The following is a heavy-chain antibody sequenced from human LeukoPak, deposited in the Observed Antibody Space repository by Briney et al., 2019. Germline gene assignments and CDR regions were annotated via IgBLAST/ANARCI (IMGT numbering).Heavy chain of an antibody. D-gene: IGHD6-13*01. CDR1: GFIFSNYG. CDR2: IRYDGSNK. Sequence: GGSLRLSCAASGFIFSNYGMHWVRQTPGKGLEWVAFIRYDGSNKYYGDTVKGRFTISRDNSKNTLYLQMNSLRAEDTALYYCAKARRYSSYDAFDMWGQGTMVTVSS. J-gene: IGHJ3*02. CDR3: AKARRYSSYDAFDM. V-gene: IGHV3-30*02.